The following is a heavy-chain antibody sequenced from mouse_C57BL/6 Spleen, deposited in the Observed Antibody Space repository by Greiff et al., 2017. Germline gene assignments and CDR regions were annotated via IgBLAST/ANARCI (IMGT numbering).Heavy chain of an antibody. V-gene: IGHV1-47*01. CDR3: ATAVHGSSYLYFDV. D-gene: IGHD1-1*01. CDR1: GYTFTTYP. Sequence: QVQLQQSGAELVKPGASVKMSCKASGYTFTTYPIEWMKQNHGKSLEWIGNFHPYNDDTKYNEKFKGKATLTVEKSSSTVYLELSRLTSDDSAVYYCATAVHGSSYLYFDVWGTGTTVTVSS. J-gene: IGHJ1*03. CDR2: FHPYNDDT.